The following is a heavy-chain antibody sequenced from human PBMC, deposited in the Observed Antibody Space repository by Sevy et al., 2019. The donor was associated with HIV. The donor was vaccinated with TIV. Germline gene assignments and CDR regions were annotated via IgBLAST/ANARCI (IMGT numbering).Heavy chain of an antibody. CDR3: ARASGGDRLDYYGMDV. J-gene: IGHJ6*02. CDR1: NFSISSGYY. D-gene: IGHD2-21*02. V-gene: IGHV4-38-2*01. Sequence: SEILSLTCAVSNFSISSGYYWGWIWQPPGKGLEWIGNIYHGGSTYYNPSLKSRVTISMDTSKNHFSLRLSSETAADTAVYYCARASGGDRLDYYGMDVWGQGTTVTVSS. CDR2: IYHGGST.